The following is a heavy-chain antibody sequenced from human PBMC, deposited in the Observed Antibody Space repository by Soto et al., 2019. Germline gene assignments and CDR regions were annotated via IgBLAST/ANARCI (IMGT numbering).Heavy chain of an antibody. CDR1: GFTFSTYA. D-gene: IGHD2-2*01. CDR2: ISGSGGYT. Sequence: EVQLLESGGGLVQPGGSLRLSCAASGFTFSTYAMSWVRQAPGKGLEWVSGISGSGGYTYYADSVKGQFTISRDNSKNTLYLQMNSLRAEDTAVYYCVRGRCSTTSCSTPFYYGMDVWGQGTTVTVSS. V-gene: IGHV3-23*01. CDR3: VRGRCSTTSCSTPFYYGMDV. J-gene: IGHJ6*02.